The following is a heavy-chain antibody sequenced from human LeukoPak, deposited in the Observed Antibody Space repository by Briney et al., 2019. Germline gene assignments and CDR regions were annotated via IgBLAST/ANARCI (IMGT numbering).Heavy chain of an antibody. D-gene: IGHD6-6*01. CDR1: GGSFSGYY. CDR2: INHSGGT. CDR3: ARGPRKSPIAAPDY. V-gene: IGHV4-34*01. J-gene: IGHJ4*02. Sequence: SETLSLTCAVYGGSFSGYYWSWIRQPPGKGLEWIGEINHSGGTNYNPSLESRVSISVAASKKQLALKLSSVTAADTAVYYCARGPRKSPIAAPDYWGQGTLVTVSS.